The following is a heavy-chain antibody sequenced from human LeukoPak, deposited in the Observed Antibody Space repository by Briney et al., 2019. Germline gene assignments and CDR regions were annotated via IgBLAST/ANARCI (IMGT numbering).Heavy chain of an antibody. Sequence: ASVKVSCKASRGAFSSYAISWVRQAPGQGLEWMGRIIPIFGIANYAQKFQGRVTITADKSTSTAYMELSSLRSEDTAVYYCAPEGGCSSTSCYGVGGYWGQGTLVTVSS. CDR1: RGAFSSYA. D-gene: IGHD2-2*01. CDR3: APEGGCSSTSCYGVGGY. J-gene: IGHJ4*02. CDR2: IIPIFGIA. V-gene: IGHV1-69*04.